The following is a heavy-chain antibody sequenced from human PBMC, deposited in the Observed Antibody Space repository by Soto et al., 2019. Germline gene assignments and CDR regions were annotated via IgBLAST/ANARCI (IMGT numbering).Heavy chain of an antibody. V-gene: IGHV3-23*01. J-gene: IGHJ3*02. CDR1: GFTFSSYA. Sequence: PGGSLRLSCAASGFTFSSYAMSWVRQAPGKGLEWVSAISGSGGSTYYADSAKGRFTISRDNSKNTLYLQMNSLRAEDTAVYYCAKDEKDIVVVPAAMPHAFDIWGQGTMVTVSS. CDR2: ISGSGGST. D-gene: IGHD2-2*01. CDR3: AKDEKDIVVVPAAMPHAFDI.